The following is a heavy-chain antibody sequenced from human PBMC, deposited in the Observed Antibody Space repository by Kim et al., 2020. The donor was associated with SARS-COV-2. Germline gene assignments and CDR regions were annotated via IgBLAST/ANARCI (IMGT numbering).Heavy chain of an antibody. Sequence: SVKVSCKASGGTFSSYAISWVRQGPGQGLEWMGRIIPILGIANYAQKFQGRVTITADKSTSTAYMELSSLRSEDTAVYYCARVRIGYCGGDCPFDYWGQGTLVTVSS. CDR3: ARVRIGYCGGDCPFDY. V-gene: IGHV1-69*04. CDR1: GGTFSSYA. J-gene: IGHJ4*02. D-gene: IGHD2-21*01. CDR2: IIPILGIA.